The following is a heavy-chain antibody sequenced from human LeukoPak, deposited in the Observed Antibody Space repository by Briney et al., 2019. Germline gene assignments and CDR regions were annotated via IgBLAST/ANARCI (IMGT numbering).Heavy chain of an antibody. D-gene: IGHD6-19*01. V-gene: IGHV1-18*01. Sequence: GASVKVSCKASGYTFTSYGISWVRQAPGQGLEWMGWISAYNGNTNYAQKLQGRVTMTTDTSTSTAYMELRSLRSDDTAVYYCARDYYQSLVPEYFQHWGQGTLVTVSS. CDR3: ARDYYQSLVPEYFQH. CDR1: GYTFTSYG. J-gene: IGHJ1*01. CDR2: ISAYNGNT.